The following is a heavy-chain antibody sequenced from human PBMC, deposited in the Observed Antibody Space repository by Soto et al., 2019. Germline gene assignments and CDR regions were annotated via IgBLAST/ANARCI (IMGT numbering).Heavy chain of an antibody. D-gene: IGHD1-20*01. J-gene: IGHJ4*02. V-gene: IGHV3-30*18. Sequence: QVQLVESGGGVVQPGRSLRLSCAASGFTFSSYGMHWVRQAPGKGLEWVAVISYDGSNKYYADSVKGRFTISRDNSKNTLYLQMNSLRAEDTAVYYCAKMRYNWNGYFDYWGQGTLVTVSS. CDR1: GFTFSSYG. CDR2: ISYDGSNK. CDR3: AKMRYNWNGYFDY.